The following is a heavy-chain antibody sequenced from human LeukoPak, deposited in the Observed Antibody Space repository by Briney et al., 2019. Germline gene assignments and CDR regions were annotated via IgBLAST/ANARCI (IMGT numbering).Heavy chain of an antibody. D-gene: IGHD3-10*01. CDR1: GFTVSSNY. J-gene: IGHJ4*02. Sequence: GGSLRLSCAASGFTVSSNYMSWVRQAPGKGLEWVSVIYSGGSTYYADSVKGRFTISRDNSKNTLYLQMNSLRAEDTAVYYCARENGEYYFDYWGQGTLVTVST. V-gene: IGHV3-66*01. CDR2: IYSGGST. CDR3: ARENGEYYFDY.